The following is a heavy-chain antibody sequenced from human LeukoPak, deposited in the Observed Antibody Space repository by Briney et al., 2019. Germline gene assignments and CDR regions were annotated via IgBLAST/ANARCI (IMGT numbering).Heavy chain of an antibody. CDR3: AKAPSGSIDY. CDR2: ITSGSST. J-gene: IGHJ4*02. Sequence: KPGGSLRLSCAASGFTLSDYYMNWIRQTPGKGLEWVSYITSGSSTYYGDSVKGRVTISRDNAKNSLYLQMNSLTAEDTAVYYCAKAPSGSIDYWGQGTLVTVSS. V-gene: IGHV3-69-1*01. CDR1: GFTLSDYY. D-gene: IGHD3-10*01.